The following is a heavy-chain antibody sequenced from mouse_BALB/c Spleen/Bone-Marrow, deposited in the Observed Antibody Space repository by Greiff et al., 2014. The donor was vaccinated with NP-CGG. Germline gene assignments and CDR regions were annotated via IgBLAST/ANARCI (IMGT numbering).Heavy chain of an antibody. CDR3: ARRGHGFAWFAY. CDR1: GYTFSSYW. CDR2: ILPGSGRT. D-gene: IGHD1-2*01. J-gene: IGHJ3*01. Sequence: VQLQQSGTELMKPGASVKISCKATGYTFSSYWLEWVNQRPGHGLEWIGEILPGSGRTNYNEKFKGKATFTADTSSNTAYMQLSSLTSEDSAVYYCARRGHGFAWFAYWGQGTLVTVSA. V-gene: IGHV1-9*01.